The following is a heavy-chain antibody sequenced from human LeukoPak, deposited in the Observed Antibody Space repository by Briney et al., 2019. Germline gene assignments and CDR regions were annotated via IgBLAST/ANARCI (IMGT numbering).Heavy chain of an antibody. V-gene: IGHV4-59*12. Sequence: SETLSLTCTVSGGSISSYYWSWIRQPPGKGLEWVGYIYYSGSTNYNPSLKSRVTMSVDTSKNQFSLKLSSVTAADTAVYYCARGGSSWPYYYYYYMDVWGKGTTVTISS. CDR1: GGSISSYY. D-gene: IGHD6-13*01. J-gene: IGHJ6*03. CDR2: IYYSGST. CDR3: ARGGSSWPYYYYYYMDV.